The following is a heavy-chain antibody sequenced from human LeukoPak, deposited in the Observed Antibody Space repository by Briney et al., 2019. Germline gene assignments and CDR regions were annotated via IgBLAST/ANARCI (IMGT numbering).Heavy chain of an antibody. CDR3: ARGLLIGDYATRDDY. CDR1: GGSISGSRYY. D-gene: IGHD4-17*01. V-gene: IGHV4-39*07. CDR2: ISYGGNT. Sequence: SETLSLTCTVSGGSISGSRYYWGWIRQPPRRGLEWIGRISYGGNTFYNPSLNSRVTISIDTSKNQFSLKLTSVTAADTAVYCCARGLLIGDYATRDDYWGQGTLVTVSS. J-gene: IGHJ4*02.